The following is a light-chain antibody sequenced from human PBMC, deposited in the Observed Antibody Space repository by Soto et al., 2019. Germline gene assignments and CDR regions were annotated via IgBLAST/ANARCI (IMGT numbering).Light chain of an antibody. Sequence: QSALTQPPSASGSPGQSVTISCTGTSSDVGGYNYVSWYQQHPGKAPKLMIYEVSKRPSGVPDRFSGSKSGNTASLTVSGLQSEDEAVYYCSSYAGSNHVVFGGGTKLTVL. V-gene: IGLV2-8*01. J-gene: IGLJ2*01. CDR1: SSDVGGYNY. CDR2: EVS. CDR3: SSYAGSNHVV.